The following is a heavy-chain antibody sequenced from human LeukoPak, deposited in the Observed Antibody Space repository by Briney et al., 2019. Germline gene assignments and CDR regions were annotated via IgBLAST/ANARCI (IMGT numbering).Heavy chain of an antibody. CDR2: ISSSSSYI. V-gene: IGHV3-21*01. Sequence: GGSLRLSCAASGFTFSSYSMNWVRQAPGKGLEWVSSISSSSSYIYYADSVKGRFTISRDNARNSLYLQMNSLRAEDTAVYYCARGYDLWSGQNWFDPWGQGTLVTVSS. D-gene: IGHD3-3*01. J-gene: IGHJ5*02. CDR3: ARGYDLWSGQNWFDP. CDR1: GFTFSSYS.